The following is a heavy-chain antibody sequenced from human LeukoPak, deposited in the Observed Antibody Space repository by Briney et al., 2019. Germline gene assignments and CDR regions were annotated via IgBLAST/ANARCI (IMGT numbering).Heavy chain of an antibody. V-gene: IGHV1-46*01. CDR1: GYTFTSYY. J-gene: IGHJ3*02. Sequence: ASVKVSCKASGYTFTSYYMHWVRQAPGQGLEWMGIINPSGGSTSYAQKFQGRVTMTRDTSTSTVYMELSSLRSDDTAVYYCARGYGGRAVACTDAFDIWGQGTMVTVSS. D-gene: IGHD6-19*01. CDR2: INPSGGST. CDR3: ARGYGGRAVACTDAFDI.